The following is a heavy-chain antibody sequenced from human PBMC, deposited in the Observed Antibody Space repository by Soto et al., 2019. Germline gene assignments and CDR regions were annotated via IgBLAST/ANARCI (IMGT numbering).Heavy chain of an antibody. V-gene: IGHV1-69*06. J-gene: IGHJ4*02. CDR2: IVPNVGTV. D-gene: IGHD3-3*01. CDR3: ARRDTSGFLRYFDN. CDR1: GGTLSSFINYP. Sequence: ASVKVSCKASGGTLSSFINYPINWVRQAPGQGLEWMGGIVPNVGTVNYAQKFQGRVTITADKSTDTAYMEVSSLRSEDTALYYCARRDTSGFLRYFDNWGQGTLVTVSS.